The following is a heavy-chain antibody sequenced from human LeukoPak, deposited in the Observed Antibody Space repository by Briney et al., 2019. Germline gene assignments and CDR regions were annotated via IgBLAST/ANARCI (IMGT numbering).Heavy chain of an antibody. D-gene: IGHD2-15*01. V-gene: IGHV3-53*01. J-gene: IGHJ6*03. Sequence: GGSLRLSCAASGLTVSSNHMSWVRQAPGKGLEWVLVIYTGGSTDYADSMKGRFTISRDNSKNTLYLQMNSLRAEDTAVYYCARGARAATGYYYYYMDVWGKGTTVTVSS. CDR1: GLTVSSNH. CDR2: IYTGGST. CDR3: ARGARAATGYYYYYMDV.